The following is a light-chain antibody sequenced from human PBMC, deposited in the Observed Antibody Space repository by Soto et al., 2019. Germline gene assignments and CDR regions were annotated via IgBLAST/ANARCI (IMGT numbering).Light chain of an antibody. Sequence: EIVLTQSPATLSLSPGERATLSCRASQSIGIFLAWYQQKPGQPPRLLIYDASNRATGIPSRFSGSGSGTDFTLTISSLEPEDFAVYYCQQRSSWPSFGGGTKVDIK. CDR3: QQRSSWPS. CDR1: QSIGIF. J-gene: IGKJ4*01. V-gene: IGKV3-11*01. CDR2: DAS.